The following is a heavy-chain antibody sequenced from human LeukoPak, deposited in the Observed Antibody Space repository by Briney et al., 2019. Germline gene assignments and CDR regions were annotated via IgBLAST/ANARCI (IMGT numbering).Heavy chain of an antibody. D-gene: IGHD3-3*01. V-gene: IGHV3-13*01. Sequence: GGSLRLSCTASGFDFSNFDFHWVRQLRGRGLEWVSHIDTAGGTYYPGSVKGRFTISRANAKKSLYLQMHNLRVGDTALYFCARGSPWSYYYMDVWGVGTAVSVS. CDR2: IDTAGGT. CDR3: ARGSPWSYYYMDV. CDR1: GFDFSNFD. J-gene: IGHJ6*03.